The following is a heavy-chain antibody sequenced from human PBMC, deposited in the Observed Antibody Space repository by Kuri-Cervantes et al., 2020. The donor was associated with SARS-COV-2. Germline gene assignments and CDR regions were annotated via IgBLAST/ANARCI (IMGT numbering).Heavy chain of an antibody. V-gene: IGHV3-15*01. D-gene: IGHD5-24*01. CDR2: IKSKTDGGTT. Sequence: GESLKISCAASGFTFSNAWMSWVRQAPGKGLEWVGRIKSKTDGGTTDYAAPVKGRFTISRDDSKSIAYLQMNSLRAADTAVYYCARLATITRHYYYGMDVWGQGTTVTVSS. J-gene: IGHJ6*02. CDR1: GFTFSNAW. CDR3: ARLATITRHYYYGMDV.